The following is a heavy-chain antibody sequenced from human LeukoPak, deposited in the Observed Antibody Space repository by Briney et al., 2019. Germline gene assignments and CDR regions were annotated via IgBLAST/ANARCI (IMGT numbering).Heavy chain of an antibody. CDR1: GFSFSNFA. D-gene: IGHD3-3*01. Sequence: GGSLRLSCAASGFSFSNFAMTWVRQAPGKGLEWVSGISYSGGSTYYADSVKGRLTISRDNSKNTLYLEMSSLRAEDTAAYYCASVSRLEWLFLGPGDDAFDIWGQGTMVTVSS. CDR2: ISYSGGST. J-gene: IGHJ3*02. CDR3: ASVSRLEWLFLGPGDDAFDI. V-gene: IGHV3-23*01.